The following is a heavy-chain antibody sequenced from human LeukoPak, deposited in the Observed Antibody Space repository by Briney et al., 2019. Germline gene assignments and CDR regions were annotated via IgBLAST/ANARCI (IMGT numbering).Heavy chain of an antibody. J-gene: IGHJ6*03. V-gene: IGHV3-7*01. CDR2: IKQDGSEK. Sequence: GGSLRLSCAASGFTFSSYGMHWVRQAPGKGLEWVANIKQDGSEKYYVDSVKGRFTISRDNAKNSLYLQMNSLRAEDTAVYYCARRYYDSSGYPKFYYYYYMDVWGTGTTVTVSS. D-gene: IGHD3-22*01. CDR1: GFTFSSYG. CDR3: ARRYYDSSGYPKFYYYYYMDV.